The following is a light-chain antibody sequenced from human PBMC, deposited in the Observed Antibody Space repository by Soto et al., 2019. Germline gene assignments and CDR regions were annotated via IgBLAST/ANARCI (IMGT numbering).Light chain of an antibody. CDR2: EGN. J-gene: IGLJ1*01. V-gene: IGLV2-23*01. CDR3: CSYASSSTYV. Sequence: QSALTQPASVSGSPGQSITISCTGTSSDVGSYNLVSWFQHHPGKAPKLMIYEGNKRPSGVSNRFSGSKSGHTASLTISGLQAEDEADYYCCSYASSSTYVFGTGTKVTVL. CDR1: SSDVGSYNL.